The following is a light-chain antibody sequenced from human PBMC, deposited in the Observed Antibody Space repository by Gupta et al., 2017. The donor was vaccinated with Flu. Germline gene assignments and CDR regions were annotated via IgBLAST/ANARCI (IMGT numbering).Light chain of an antibody. Sequence: DIVMTQSPLSLPVTPGEPASISCRSSQSLLHSNNYNYLDWYLQKPGRSPQLLIYLGSNRASGVPDRFSGSDSGTDFTLKISIGDAEDVGVYYCIQALQTPTAFGQGTKLELK. CDR2: LGS. V-gene: IGKV2-28*01. J-gene: IGKJ2*01. CDR1: QSLLHSNNYNY. CDR3: IQALQTPTA.